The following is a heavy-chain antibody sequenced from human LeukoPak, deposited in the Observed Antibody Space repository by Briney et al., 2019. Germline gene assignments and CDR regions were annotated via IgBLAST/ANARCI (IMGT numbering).Heavy chain of an antibody. V-gene: IGHV3-64*01. Sequence: GGSLRLSCAASGFTFSSYAMHWVRQAPGKELEYVSAISSNGGSTYYANSVKGRFTISRDNSKNTLYLQMGSLRAEDMAVYYCATSSGAYQYYFDYWGQGTLVTVSS. D-gene: IGHD1-1*01. J-gene: IGHJ4*02. CDR2: ISSNGGST. CDR1: GFTFSSYA. CDR3: ATSSGAYQYYFDY.